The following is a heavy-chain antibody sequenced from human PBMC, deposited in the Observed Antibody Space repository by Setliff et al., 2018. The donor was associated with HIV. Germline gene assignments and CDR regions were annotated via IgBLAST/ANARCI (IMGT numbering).Heavy chain of an antibody. CDR1: SDSINTHY. Sequence: TLSLPCTVSSDSINTHYWSWIRQPPGKGLEWIGCISHSGNTNFNPSLNSRVTISLDTSKNQFSLRLTSLTAADTAIYYCARSTVGAGASFPWGRGILVTVSS. J-gene: IGHJ5*02. V-gene: IGHV4-59*11. CDR2: ISHSGNT. CDR3: ARSTVGAGASFP. D-gene: IGHD1-26*01.